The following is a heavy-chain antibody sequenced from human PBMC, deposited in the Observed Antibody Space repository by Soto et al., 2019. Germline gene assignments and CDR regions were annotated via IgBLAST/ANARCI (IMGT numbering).Heavy chain of an antibody. J-gene: IGHJ6*02. V-gene: IGHV3-30-3*01. CDR1: GFNFSNYA. D-gene: IGHD2-2*01. CDR3: SRGGDIVLVPVDTYYYYGLDI. Sequence: QVQLVESKGGVVQPGRSLRLSCAASGFNFSNYAMHWVRQAPGKGLKWVAFISYDGVTKYYADSVKGRFTISRDNSKNTLYLQMNSLRAEDTAVYYCSRGGDIVLVPVDTYYYYGLDIWGQGTTVSVSS. CDR2: ISYDGVTK.